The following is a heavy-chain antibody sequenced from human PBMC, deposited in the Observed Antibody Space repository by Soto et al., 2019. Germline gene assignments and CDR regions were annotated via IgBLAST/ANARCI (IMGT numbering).Heavy chain of an antibody. CDR2: ISAYNGNT. V-gene: IGHV1-18*03. CDR1: GYTFTSYG. J-gene: IGHJ4*02. D-gene: IGHD1-20*01. Sequence: ASGKVSCKASGYTFTSYGISWVRQAPGQGLERMGWISAYNGNTNYAQKLQGRVTMTTDTSTSTAYMEMRSLSSDDMAVFYCARHFVYEAYYFDYWGQGTMGTVSS. CDR3: ARHFVYEAYYFDY.